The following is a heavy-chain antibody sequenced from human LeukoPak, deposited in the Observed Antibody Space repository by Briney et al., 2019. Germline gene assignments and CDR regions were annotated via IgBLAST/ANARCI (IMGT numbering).Heavy chain of an antibody. Sequence: SGGSLRLSCAASGFTFNNYAMNWVRQAPGKGLEWVSVISDLGASTYYADSVKGRFTISRDNSKNTLYLQMNSLRAEDTAVYYCAKPRTIAVPGRSGFDSWGQGTLVTVSS. J-gene: IGHJ4*02. CDR2: ISDLGAST. CDR3: AKPRTIAVPGRSGFDS. CDR1: GFTFNNYA. V-gene: IGHV3-23*01. D-gene: IGHD6-13*01.